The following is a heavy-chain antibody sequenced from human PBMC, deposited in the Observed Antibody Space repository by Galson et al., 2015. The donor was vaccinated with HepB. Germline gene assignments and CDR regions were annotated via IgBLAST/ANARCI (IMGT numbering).Heavy chain of an antibody. J-gene: IGHJ5*02. V-gene: IGHV1-69*13. CDR3: ARDQVGLGGEWFDP. D-gene: IGHD3-16*01. Sequence: SVKVSCKASGGTFSSYAISWVRQAPGQGLEWMGGIIPIFGTANYAQKFQGRVTITADESTSTAYMELSSLRSEDTAVYYCARDQVGLGGEWFDPWGQGTLVTVSS. CDR1: GGTFSSYA. CDR2: IIPIFGTA.